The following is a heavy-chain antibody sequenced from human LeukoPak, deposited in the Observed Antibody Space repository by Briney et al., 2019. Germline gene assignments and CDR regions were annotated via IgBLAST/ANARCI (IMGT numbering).Heavy chain of an antibody. CDR3: AREEIVVAGTDY. CDR2: INPNSGGT. D-gene: IGHD6-19*01. J-gene: IGHJ4*02. CDR1: GYTFTGYY. V-gene: IGHV1-2*02. Sequence: ASVKVSCKASGYTFTGYYMHWVRQAPGQGLEWTGWINPNSGGTNYAQKFQGRVTMTRDTSISTAYMELSRLRSDDTAVYYYAREEIVVAGTDYWGQGTLVTVSS.